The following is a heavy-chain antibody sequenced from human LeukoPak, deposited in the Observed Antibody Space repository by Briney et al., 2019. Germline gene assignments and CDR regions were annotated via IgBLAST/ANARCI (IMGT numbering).Heavy chain of an antibody. CDR2: MYHSGST. V-gene: IGHV4-39*07. J-gene: IGHJ5*02. CDR3: ARGPRFGELLWHWFDP. D-gene: IGHD3-10*01. CDR1: GGSISSRTYY. Sequence: SETLSLTCTVSGGSISSRTYYWGWIRQPPGKGLEWIGSMYHSGSTYYNPPLKSRVTISEDTSKNQFSLKLRSVTAADTAVYYCARGPRFGELLWHWFDPWGQGTLVTVSS.